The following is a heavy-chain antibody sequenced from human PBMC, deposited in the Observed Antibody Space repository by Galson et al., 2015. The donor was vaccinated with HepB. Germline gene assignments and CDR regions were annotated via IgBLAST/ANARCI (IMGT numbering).Heavy chain of an antibody. CDR3: AKATGLRFPHYYYSYMDV. D-gene: IGHD5-12*01. Sequence: SLRLSCEASGFTFDDYAMHWVRQAPGKGLEWVSGISWNSGSIGYADYVKGRFTISRDNAKNSLYLQMNSLRAEDTALYYCAKATGLRFPHYYYSYMDVWGKGTTVTVSS. V-gene: IGHV3-9*01. J-gene: IGHJ6*03. CDR1: GFTFDDYA. CDR2: ISWNSGSI.